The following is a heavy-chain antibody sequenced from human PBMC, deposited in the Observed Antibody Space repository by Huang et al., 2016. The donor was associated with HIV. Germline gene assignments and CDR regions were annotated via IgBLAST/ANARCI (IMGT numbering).Heavy chain of an antibody. CDR3: ARGRTRSSLYDSYYGLDV. V-gene: IGHV1-69*01. Sequence: QVQLVQSGAEVKKPGSSVKVSCKASGGTFSTYAISWVRQALGQGLEWMGGINPSFGTANYAQKFQGTVTITADEFTNTAYMELSSLRSEDTALYYCARGRTRSSLYDSYYGLDVWGQGTTVTVSS. CDR2: INPSFGTA. J-gene: IGHJ6*02. CDR1: GGTFSTYA. D-gene: IGHD6-6*01.